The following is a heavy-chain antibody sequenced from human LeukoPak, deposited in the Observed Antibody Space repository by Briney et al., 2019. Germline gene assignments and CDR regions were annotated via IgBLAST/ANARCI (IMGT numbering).Heavy chain of an antibody. Sequence: SETLSLTCTVSGGSISSYYWSWIRQPPGKGLEWIGEINHSGSTNYNPSLKSRVTISVDTSKNQFSLKLSSVTAADTAVYYCAGEEAGCSSTSCYLDYWGQGTLVTVSS. CDR1: GGSISSYY. V-gene: IGHV4-34*01. CDR3: AGEEAGCSSTSCYLDY. CDR2: INHSGST. J-gene: IGHJ4*02. D-gene: IGHD2-2*01.